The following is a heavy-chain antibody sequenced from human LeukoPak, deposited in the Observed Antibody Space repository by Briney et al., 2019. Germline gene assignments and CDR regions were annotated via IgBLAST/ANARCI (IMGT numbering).Heavy chain of an antibody. D-gene: IGHD2-21*01. Sequence: SETLSLTCTVSGDSLSNSYWSWVRQPPGKGLEWIGYIFYTGDSNYNPSLKSRVTISLDTSKSQVSLKLSSVTAADTAVFYCARHRFASPFDSWGQGTLVTVSS. CDR2: IFYTGDS. J-gene: IGHJ4*02. V-gene: IGHV4-59*08. CDR3: ARHRFASPFDS. CDR1: GDSLSNSY.